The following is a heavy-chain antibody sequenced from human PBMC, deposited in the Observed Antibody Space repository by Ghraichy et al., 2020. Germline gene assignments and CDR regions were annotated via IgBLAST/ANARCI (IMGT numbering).Heavy chain of an antibody. J-gene: IGHJ4*02. CDR1: GFTFSSYA. CDR3: AKRGHYYHESSGYYTFYFDH. Sequence: SCAASGFTFSSYAMSWVRQPPGKGLEWVSSIGSSGDFTYYADSVKGRFTISRDNSKNTLSLQMNSLRAEDTAIYHCAKRGHYYHESSGYYTFYFDHWGQGALVTVSS. V-gene: IGHV3-23*01. CDR2: IGSSGDFT. D-gene: IGHD3-22*01.